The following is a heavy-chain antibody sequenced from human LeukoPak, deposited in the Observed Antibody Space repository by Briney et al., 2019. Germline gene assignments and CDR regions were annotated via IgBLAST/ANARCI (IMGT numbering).Heavy chain of an antibody. CDR1: GGSFSGYY. CDR3: ARVDFWSGYYFRWFDP. D-gene: IGHD3-3*01. J-gene: IGHJ5*02. V-gene: IGHV4-34*01. Sequence: SETLSHTCAVYGGSFSGYYWSWIRQPPGKGLEWIGEINHSGSTNYNPSLKSRVTISVDTSKNQFSLKLSSVTAADTAVYYCARVDFWSGYYFRWFDPWGQGTLVTVSS. CDR2: INHSGST.